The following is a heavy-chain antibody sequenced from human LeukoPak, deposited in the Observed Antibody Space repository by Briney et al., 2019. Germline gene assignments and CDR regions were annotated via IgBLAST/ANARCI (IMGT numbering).Heavy chain of an antibody. J-gene: IGHJ4*02. CDR3: ARESSGWYYFDY. D-gene: IGHD6-19*01. CDR1: GDSISGSDYY. Sequence: SETLSLTCSVSGDSISGSDYYWGWIRQPPGKGLEWIGSFYYSGSTYYNPSLKSRVTILVDTSKNQFSLKLSSVTAADTAVYYCARESSGWYYFDYWGQGTLVTVSS. V-gene: IGHV4-39*07. CDR2: FYYSGST.